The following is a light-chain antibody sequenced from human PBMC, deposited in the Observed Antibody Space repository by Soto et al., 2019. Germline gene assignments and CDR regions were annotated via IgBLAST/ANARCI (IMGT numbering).Light chain of an antibody. V-gene: IGKV1-5*01. CDR2: DSS. CDR1: QNISIW. CDR3: QQYGGSPLIT. J-gene: IGKJ5*01. Sequence: DIQMTQSPSTLSASVGDRVTITCRASQNISIWLAWYQQRPGRAPRLLIYDSSSLESGVPSTFSGSGSRTEFSLTISNLRPEDFAVYYCQQYGGSPLITFGQGTRLEIK.